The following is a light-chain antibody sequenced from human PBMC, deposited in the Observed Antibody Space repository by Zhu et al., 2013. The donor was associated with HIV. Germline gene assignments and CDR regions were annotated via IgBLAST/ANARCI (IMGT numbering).Light chain of an antibody. CDR2: DVS. J-gene: IGLJ2*01. Sequence: QSALTQPASVSGSPGQSITISCTGTSSDVGGYNFVSWYQQHPGKAPKLMIYDVSNRPSGVSNRFSGSKSGNTASLTISGLQAEDEADYQCSSYKSNTTRIFGGGTKLTVL. V-gene: IGLV2-14*01. CDR3: SSYKSNTTRI. CDR1: SSDVGGYNF.